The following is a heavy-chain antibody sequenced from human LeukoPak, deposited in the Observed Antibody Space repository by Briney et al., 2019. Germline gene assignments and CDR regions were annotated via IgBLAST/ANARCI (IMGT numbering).Heavy chain of an antibody. J-gene: IGHJ3*01. CDR2: VFCSGRT. V-gene: IGHV4-61*01. CDR1: GASVNSDSYF. Sequence: PSETLSLTCTVAGASVNSDSYFWTWVRQPPGKGLEWIGNVFCSGRTKYKPSLKTRVTMSLDKSKNQFFLNLNSVTAADTARYFCVREAATSYYDSAGYYRQTEVFDVWGRGTMVTVSS. D-gene: IGHD3-22*01. CDR3: VREAATSYYDSAGYYRQTEVFDV.